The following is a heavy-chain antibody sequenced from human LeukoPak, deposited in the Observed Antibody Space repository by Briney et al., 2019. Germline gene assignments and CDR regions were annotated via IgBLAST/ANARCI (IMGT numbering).Heavy chain of an antibody. D-gene: IGHD1-26*01. V-gene: IGHV4-59*01. CDR3: ARHSGSYGRFDY. Sequence: SETLSLTCTVSGGSFSTYYWSWIRQPPGKGLEWIGYMYYSGSTKYNPSLKSRVTISVDTSKSQFSLKLTSVTAADTAVYYRARHSGSYGRFDYWGQGTLVTVSS. J-gene: IGHJ4*02. CDR2: MYYSGST. CDR1: GGSFSTYY.